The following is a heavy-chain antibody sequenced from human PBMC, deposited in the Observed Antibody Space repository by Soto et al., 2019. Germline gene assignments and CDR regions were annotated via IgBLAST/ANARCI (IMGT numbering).Heavy chain of an antibody. D-gene: IGHD2-8*01. J-gene: IGHJ4*02. CDR2: INPSGGST. CDR3: ARPPFPGCINAVCYPFDY. Sequence: QVQLVQSGAEVKKPGASVKVSCKASGYTFTDYYIHWVRQAPGQGIEWMGMINPSGGSTEYAQKFRGRVTMTRDTSTGTVYMELSSLRSEDTAVYYCARPPFPGCINAVCYPFDYWGQGTLVTVSS. CDR1: GYTFTDYY. V-gene: IGHV1-46*01.